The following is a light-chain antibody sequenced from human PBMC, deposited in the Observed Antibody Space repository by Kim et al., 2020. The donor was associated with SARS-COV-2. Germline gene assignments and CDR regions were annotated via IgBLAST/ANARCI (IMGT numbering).Light chain of an antibody. V-gene: IGKV1-9*01. CDR2: GAS. J-gene: IGKJ4*01. CDR1: HTINNY. Sequence: SSVGDKVTITCRASHTINNYFVWYQQKPGKPPHLLIYGASTSQAGVPSRFSGSGSGADFTLPISSLQHDDFAASYCRQYNRYPLTFGGGTKVEIK. CDR3: RQYNRYPLT.